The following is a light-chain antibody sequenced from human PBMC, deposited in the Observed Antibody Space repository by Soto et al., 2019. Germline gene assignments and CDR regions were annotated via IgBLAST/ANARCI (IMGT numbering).Light chain of an antibody. J-gene: IGLJ2*01. Sequence: QSALTQPPSASGSPGQSVTISCTGTSSDVGDYTYVSWYQHHPGKAHKLIIYEVSKRPSGVPDRFSGSKSGNTACLTVAGLRADDEADYYCSAYAGSNSFVVVGGGTKLTVL. CDR1: SSDVGDYTY. CDR3: SAYAGSNSFVV. CDR2: EVS. V-gene: IGLV2-8*01.